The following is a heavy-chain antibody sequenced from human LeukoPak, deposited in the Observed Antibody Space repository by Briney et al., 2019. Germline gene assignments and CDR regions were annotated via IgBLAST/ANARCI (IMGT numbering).Heavy chain of an antibody. CDR3: TRDRVFSRAVWGSYRYTGRTYYFDY. V-gene: IGHV3-49*03. J-gene: IGHJ4*02. D-gene: IGHD3-16*02. CDR1: GFTFGDYA. CDR2: IRSKAYGCTT. Sequence: LTGGSLRLSCTASGFTFGDYAMSWFRQAPGKGLEWVGFIRSKAYGCTTEYAASVKGRFTISRDDSKSIAYLQMNSLKTEDTAVYYCTRDRVFSRAVWGSYRYTGRTYYFDYWGQGTLVTVSS.